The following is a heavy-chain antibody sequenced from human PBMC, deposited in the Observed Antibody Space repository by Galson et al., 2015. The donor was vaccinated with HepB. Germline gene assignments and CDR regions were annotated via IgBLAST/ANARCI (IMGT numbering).Heavy chain of an antibody. D-gene: IGHD3-22*01. CDR2: ISAYNGNT. CDR1: GYTFTSYG. J-gene: IGHJ4*02. V-gene: IGHV1-18*01. CDR3: ARAHYYDSSGYYVEVHPFDY. Sequence: SVKVSCKASGYTFTSYGISWVRQAPGQGLEWMGWISAYNGNTHYAQKLQGRVTMTTDTSTSTAYMELRSLRSDDTAVYYCARAHYYDSSGYYVEVHPFDYWGQGTLVTVSS.